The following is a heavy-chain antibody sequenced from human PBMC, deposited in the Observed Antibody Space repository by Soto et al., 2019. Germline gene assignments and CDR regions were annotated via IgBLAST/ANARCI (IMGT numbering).Heavy chain of an antibody. J-gene: IGHJ4*02. Sequence: QVQLVQSGAEVKKPGASVKVSCKASGYTFTSYGISWVRQAPGQGLEWMGWISAYNGNTNYAQKPQXXXTXXPATSTSTAYMELRSLRSDDTAVYYCARDSPPADYWGQGTLVTVSS. CDR2: ISAYNGNT. V-gene: IGHV1-18*01. CDR3: ARDSPPADY. CDR1: GYTFTSYG.